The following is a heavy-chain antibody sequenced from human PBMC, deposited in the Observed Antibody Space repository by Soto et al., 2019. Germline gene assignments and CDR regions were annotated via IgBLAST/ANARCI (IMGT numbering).Heavy chain of an antibody. CDR3: ARDIPYCGGDCYSFSY. D-gene: IGHD2-21*02. CDR2: IIPIFGTA. V-gene: IGHV1-69*13. CDR1: GGTFSSYA. J-gene: IGHJ4*02. Sequence: SVKVSCKASGGTFSSYAISWVRQAPGQGLEWMGGIIPIFGTANYAQKFQGRVTITADESTSTAYMELSSLRSEDTAVYYCARDIPYCGGDCYSFSYWGQGTLVTVS.